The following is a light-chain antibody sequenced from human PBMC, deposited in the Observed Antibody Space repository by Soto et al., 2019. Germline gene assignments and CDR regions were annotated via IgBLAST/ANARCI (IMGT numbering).Light chain of an antibody. CDR1: NSDIGGYNI. V-gene: IGLV2-14*01. J-gene: IGLJ1*01. CDR2: DVS. CDR3: TSYATGGTHV. Sequence: QSVLTQPASVSGSPGQSLTLSCTGTNSDIGGYNIVSWYQQHPGKAPKLMIYDVSIRPSGVSDRFSGSKSANTASLTISGLQPEDEADYYCTSYATGGTHVFGTGTKVTVL.